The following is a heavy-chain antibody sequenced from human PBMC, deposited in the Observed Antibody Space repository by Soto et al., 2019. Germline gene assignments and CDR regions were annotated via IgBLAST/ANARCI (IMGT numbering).Heavy chain of an antibody. Sequence: GGSLRLSCAASGFTFSIYAMSWVRQAPGKGLEWVSAISGSGGSTYYADSVKGRFTISRDNSKNTLYLQMNSLRAEDTAVYYCAKGLGNSWIQLWSAFDYWGQGPLVTVSS. D-gene: IGHD5-18*01. CDR2: ISGSGGST. V-gene: IGHV3-23*01. CDR1: GFTFSIYA. J-gene: IGHJ4*02. CDR3: AKGLGNSWIQLWSAFDY.